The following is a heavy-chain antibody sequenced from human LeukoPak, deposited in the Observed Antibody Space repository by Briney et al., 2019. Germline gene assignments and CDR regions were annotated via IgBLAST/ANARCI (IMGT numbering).Heavy chain of an antibody. CDR1: GFTFSSYS. V-gene: IGHV3-21*01. Sequence: PGGSLRLSCAASGFTFSSYSMNWSRKAPGKGLEGVSPFSSSSSYIYYADSVKGRFTISRDNAKNSLYLQMNSLRAEDTAVYYCASGGLMVRGVIRSFDYWGQGTLVTVSS. J-gene: IGHJ4*02. CDR2: FSSSSSYI. CDR3: ASGGLMVRGVIRSFDY. D-gene: IGHD3-10*01.